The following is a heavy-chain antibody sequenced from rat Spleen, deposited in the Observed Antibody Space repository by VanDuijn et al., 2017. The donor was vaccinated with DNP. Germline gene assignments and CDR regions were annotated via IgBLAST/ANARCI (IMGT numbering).Heavy chain of an antibody. CDR3: SRVLYNGYQRHYWSFDF. Sequence: QVQLKESGPGLVQPSQTLSLTCTVSGFSLTSNSVHWVRQPPGKGLEWVGAIWSGGSTDYNPALKSRLSISRDTSKSQVFLRMNSLQTEDTAIYFCSRVLYNGYQRHYWSFDFWGPGTMVTVSS. CDR1: GFSLTSNS. V-gene: IGHV2-1*01. D-gene: IGHD1-6*01. J-gene: IGHJ1*01. CDR2: IWSGGST.